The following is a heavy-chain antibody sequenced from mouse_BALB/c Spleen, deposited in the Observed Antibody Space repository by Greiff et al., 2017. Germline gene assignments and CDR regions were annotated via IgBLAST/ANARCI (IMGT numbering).Heavy chain of an antibody. J-gene: IGHJ4*01. V-gene: IGHV1S29*02. CDR2: IYPYNGGT. D-gene: IGHD2-14*01. Sequence: DVQLQESGPELVKPGASVKISCKASGYTFTDYNMHWVKQSHGKSLEWIGYIYPYNGGTGYNQKFKSKATLTVDNSSSTAYMELRSLTSEDSAVYYCARGDYRYEGRYAMDYWGQGTSVTVSS. CDR3: ARGDYRYEGRYAMDY. CDR1: GYTFTDYN.